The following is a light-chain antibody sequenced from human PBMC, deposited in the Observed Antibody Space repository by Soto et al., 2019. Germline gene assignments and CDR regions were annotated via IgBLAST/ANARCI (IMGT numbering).Light chain of an antibody. V-gene: IGLV1-47*02. Sequence: QSVLTQPPSASGTPGQRVTISCFGSSSNIGNNYVYWYQHLPGTAPKLIIYGNNMRPSVVPDRLSGSKSGTSASLAISGLRSEDEADYYCATWDDSLSGVVFGGGTKLTVL. J-gene: IGLJ2*01. CDR3: ATWDDSLSGVV. CDR1: SSNIGNNY. CDR2: GNN.